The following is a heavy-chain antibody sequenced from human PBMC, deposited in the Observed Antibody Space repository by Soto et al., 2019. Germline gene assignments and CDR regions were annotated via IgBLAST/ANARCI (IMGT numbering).Heavy chain of an antibody. J-gene: IGHJ4*02. CDR3: AKGITMVRGVIIDYFDY. CDR1: EFTFSSYG. CDR2: ISYDGSNK. D-gene: IGHD3-10*01. Sequence: VQLVESGGGVVQPGRSLRLSCAASEFTFSSYGMHWVRQAPGKGLEWVAVISYDGSNKYYADSVKGRFTISRDNSKNTLYLQMNSLRAEDTAVYYCAKGITMVRGVIIDYFDYWGQGTLVTVSS. V-gene: IGHV3-30*18.